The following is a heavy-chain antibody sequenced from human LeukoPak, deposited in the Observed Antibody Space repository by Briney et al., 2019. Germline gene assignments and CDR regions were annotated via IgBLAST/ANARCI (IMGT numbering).Heavy chain of an antibody. CDR2: ISYDGSNK. J-gene: IGHJ4*02. V-gene: IGHV3-30-3*01. D-gene: IGHD6-19*01. CDR1: GFTFSSYA. Sequence: GRSLRLSCAASGFTFSSYAMHWVRQAPGKGLEWVAVISYDGSNKYYADSVKGRFTISRDNFKNTLYLQMNSLRAEDTAVYYCARALAVAGPFDYWGQGTLVTVSS. CDR3: ARALAVAGPFDY.